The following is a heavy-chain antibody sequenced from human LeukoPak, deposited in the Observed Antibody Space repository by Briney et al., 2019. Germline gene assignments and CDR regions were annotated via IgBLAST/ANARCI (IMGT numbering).Heavy chain of an antibody. D-gene: IGHD2-15*01. J-gene: IGHJ4*02. CDR3: ARFGSSGYCSGGSCGQ. CDR1: GGSISSSNW. CDR2: IYHSGST. V-gene: IGHV4-4*02. Sequence: SGTLSLTCAVSGGSISSSNWWSWVRQPPGKGLEWIGEIYHSGSTNYNPSLKSRATISVDKSKNQFSLKLSSVTAADTAVYYCARFGSSGYCSGGSCGQWGQGTLVTVSS.